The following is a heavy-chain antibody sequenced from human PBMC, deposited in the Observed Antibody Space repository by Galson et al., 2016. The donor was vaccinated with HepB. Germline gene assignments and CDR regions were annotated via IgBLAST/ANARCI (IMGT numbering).Heavy chain of an antibody. D-gene: IGHD2-15*01. CDR2: FDPEDVQI. J-gene: IGHJ3*02. CDR3: ASGPIGVVVDDAFEI. V-gene: IGHV1-24*01. CDR1: GYSLSELS. Sequence: SVKVSCKVSGYSLSELSIHWVRQAPGKGPEWMGGFDPEDVQISYAQKFQGRLLMTEDTSTDTAYMELSSLRSEDTAVYYCASGPIGVVVDDAFEIWGQGTMVTVSS.